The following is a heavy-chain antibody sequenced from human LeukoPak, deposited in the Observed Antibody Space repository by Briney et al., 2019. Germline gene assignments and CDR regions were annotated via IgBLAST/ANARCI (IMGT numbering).Heavy chain of an antibody. D-gene: IGHD3-22*01. CDR1: WFTFSSYG. CDR2: IWYDGSDK. V-gene: IGHV3-33*01. CDR3: SRGFYDDYDSSGDSFDC. J-gene: IGHJ4*02. Sequence: GGSLRLSCEASWFTFSSYGMHWVRQAPGKELEWVAVIWYDGSDKYYADSVKGRFTISRDNSKNTLYLQMNSLRAEDTAVYFCSRGFYDDYDSSGDSFDCWGQGTLVTVSS.